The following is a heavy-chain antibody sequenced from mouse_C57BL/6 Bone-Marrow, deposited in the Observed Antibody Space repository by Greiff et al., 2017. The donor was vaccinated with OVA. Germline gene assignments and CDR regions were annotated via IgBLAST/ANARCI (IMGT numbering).Heavy chain of an antibody. CDR3: ASGEGLYYFDY. V-gene: IGHV1-61*01. Sequence: QVQLQQPGAELVRPGSSVKLSCKASGYPFTSYWMDWVKQRPGQGLEWIGNIYPSDSETHYNQKFKDKATLTVDKSSSTAYMQLSSLTSEDSAVYYCASGEGLYYFDYWGQGTTLTVSS. D-gene: IGHD3-3*01. CDR2: IYPSDSET. CDR1: GYPFTSYW. J-gene: IGHJ2*01.